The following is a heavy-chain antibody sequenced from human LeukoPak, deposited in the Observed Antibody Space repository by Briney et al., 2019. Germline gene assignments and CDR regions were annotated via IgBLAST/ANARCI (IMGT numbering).Heavy chain of an antibody. J-gene: IGHJ4*02. CDR3: ARSGYSYGLPFDY. V-gene: IGHV1-2*02. Sequence: ASVKVSCKASGGTFSSYAISWVRQAPGQGLEWMGWINPNSGGGGANYAQKFQGRITMTRDTSISTAYMELSRLRSDDTAVYYCARSGYSYGLPFDYWGQGTLVTVSS. CDR2: INPNSGGGGA. D-gene: IGHD5-18*01. CDR1: GGTFSSYA.